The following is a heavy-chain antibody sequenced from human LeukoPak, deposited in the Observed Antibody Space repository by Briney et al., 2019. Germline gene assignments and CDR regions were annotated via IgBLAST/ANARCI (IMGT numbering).Heavy chain of an antibody. D-gene: IGHD2-2*01. V-gene: IGHV3-30*02. CDR1: GFTFSSYG. CDR2: IRYDGSNK. Sequence: PGGSLRLSCAASGFTFSSYGMHWVRQAPGKGLEWVAFIRYDGSNKYYADSVKGRFTISRDNSKNTLYLQMNSLRAEDTAVYYCAKDGRIVVVPAAPYYFDYWGQGTLVTVSS. J-gene: IGHJ4*02. CDR3: AKDGRIVVVPAAPYYFDY.